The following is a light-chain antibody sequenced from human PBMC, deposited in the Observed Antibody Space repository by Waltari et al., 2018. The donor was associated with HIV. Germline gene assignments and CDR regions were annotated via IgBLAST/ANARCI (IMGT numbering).Light chain of an antibody. V-gene: IGKV4-1*01. CDR1: KSVLSNSNNKNY. J-gene: IGKJ4*01. Sequence: DIVMTQSPDSLAGSLGERATINCKSSKSVLSNSNNKNYLAWYQQKSGQSPKLLIYWASTRESGVPDRFSGSGSGTDFSLSINSLQAEDVAVYYCQQYYSTPLTFGGGTKVEIK. CDR2: WAS. CDR3: QQYYSTPLT.